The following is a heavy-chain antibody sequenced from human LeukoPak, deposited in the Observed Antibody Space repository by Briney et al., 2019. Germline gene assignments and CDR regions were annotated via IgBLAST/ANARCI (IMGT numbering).Heavy chain of an antibody. V-gene: IGHV4-61*02. Sequence: SQTLSLTCTVSGGSISSGSYYWSWIRQPAGKGLEWIGRIYTSGSTNYNPSLKSRVTISVDTSKNQFSLKLSSVTAADTAVYYCAREKSRFFFDAFDIWGQGTMVTVSS. J-gene: IGHJ3*02. D-gene: IGHD3-3*01. CDR3: AREKSRFFFDAFDI. CDR1: GGSISSGSYY. CDR2: IYTSGST.